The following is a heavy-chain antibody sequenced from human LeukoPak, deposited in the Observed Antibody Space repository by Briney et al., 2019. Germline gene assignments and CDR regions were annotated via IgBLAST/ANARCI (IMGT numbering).Heavy chain of an antibody. V-gene: IGHV3-21*01. CDR1: GFTFSSYA. D-gene: IGHD2-2*01. CDR2: ISSSSSYI. CDR3: ARDIVVVPAASFSYYYGMDV. Sequence: GGSLRLSCAASGFTFSSYAMSWVRQAPGKGLEWVSSISSSSSYIYYADSVKGRFTISRDNAKNSLYLQMNSLRAEDTAVYYCARDIVVVPAASFSYYYGMDVWGQGTTVTVSS. J-gene: IGHJ6*02.